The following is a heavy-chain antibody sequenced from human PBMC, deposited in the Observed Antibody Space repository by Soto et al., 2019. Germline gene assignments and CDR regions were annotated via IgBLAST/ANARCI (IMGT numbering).Heavy chain of an antibody. Sequence: EVQLVESGGGLVQPGGSLRLSCAASGFTFSSYAMHWVRQAPGKGLEYVAAISSNGGSNYYANSVKGRFTISRDNSKNTLYLQMGSLSAEDMAVYYCARVRCRGYGRAFDIWGQGTMVTVSS. CDR3: ARVRCRGYGRAFDI. J-gene: IGHJ3*02. V-gene: IGHV3-64*01. D-gene: IGHD5-12*01. CDR2: ISSNGGSN. CDR1: GFTFSSYA.